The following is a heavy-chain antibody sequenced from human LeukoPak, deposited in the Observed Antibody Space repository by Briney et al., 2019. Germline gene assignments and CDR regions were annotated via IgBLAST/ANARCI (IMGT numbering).Heavy chain of an antibody. Sequence: PGGSLRLSCAASGFTFSSYSMNWVRQAPGKGLEWVSSISSSSSYIYYADSVKGRFTISRDNAKNSLYLQMNSLRAEDTAVYYCARDGGWDSSGYYYRGLDYWGQGTLATVSS. CDR3: ARDGGWDSSGYYYRGLDY. V-gene: IGHV3-21*01. CDR1: GFTFSSYS. D-gene: IGHD3-22*01. J-gene: IGHJ4*02. CDR2: ISSSSSYI.